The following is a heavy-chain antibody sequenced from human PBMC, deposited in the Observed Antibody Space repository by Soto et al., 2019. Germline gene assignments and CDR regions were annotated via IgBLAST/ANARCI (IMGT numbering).Heavy chain of an antibody. CDR3: GRVGSGEQQLFNFDY. V-gene: IGHV3-48*02. J-gene: IGHJ4*02. CDR2: ISSSSSTI. D-gene: IGHD6-13*01. Sequence: PGGSLRLSCAASGFTFSSYSMNWVRQAPGKGLEWVSYISSSSSTIYYADSVKGRFTISRDNAKNSLYLQMNSLRDEDTAVYKWGRVGSGEQQLFNFDYGARETLVPVSS. CDR1: GFTFSSYS.